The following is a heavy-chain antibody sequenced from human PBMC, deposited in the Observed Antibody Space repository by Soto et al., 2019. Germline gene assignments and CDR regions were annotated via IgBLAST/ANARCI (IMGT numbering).Heavy chain of an antibody. Sequence: SLRLSCAASGFTFSSYSMNWVRQAPGKGLEWVSSISSSSSYIYYADSVKGRFTISRDNAKNSLYLQMNSLRAEDTAVYYCARVGCSSTSRYWDYHYYYGMDVWGQGTTVTVSS. D-gene: IGHD2-2*01. CDR1: GFTFSSYS. V-gene: IGHV3-21*01. J-gene: IGHJ6*02. CDR2: ISSSSSYI. CDR3: ARVGCSSTSRYWDYHYYYGMDV.